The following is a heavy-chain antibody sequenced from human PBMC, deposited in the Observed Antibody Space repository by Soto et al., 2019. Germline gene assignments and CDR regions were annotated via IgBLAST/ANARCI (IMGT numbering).Heavy chain of an antibody. CDR2: INTDGSSS. D-gene: IGHD6-13*01. V-gene: IGHV3-74*01. J-gene: IGHJ4*02. Sequence: GSLRLSCAASGFTFSNYWMHWVRQAPGKGLVWVSRINTDGSSSNYADSVKGRFTISRDNAKNTLYLQMNSLRAEDTAVYYCARGGKPIDYWGQGTLVSVSS. CDR1: GFTFSNYW. CDR3: ARGGKPIDY.